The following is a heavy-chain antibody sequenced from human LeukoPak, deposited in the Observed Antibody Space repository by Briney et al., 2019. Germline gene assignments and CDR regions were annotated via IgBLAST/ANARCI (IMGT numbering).Heavy chain of an antibody. J-gene: IGHJ6*03. CDR2: IYTSGST. V-gene: IGHV4-4*09. Sequence: SETLSLTCTVSGGSISSYYWSWIRQPPGKGLEWIGYIYTSGSTNYNPSLKSRVTISVDTSKNQFSLKLSSVTAADTAAYYCGRLGNYGYYYYYMDVWGKGTTVTVSS. CDR3: GRLGNYGYYYYYMDV. CDR1: GGSISSYY. D-gene: IGHD1-7*01.